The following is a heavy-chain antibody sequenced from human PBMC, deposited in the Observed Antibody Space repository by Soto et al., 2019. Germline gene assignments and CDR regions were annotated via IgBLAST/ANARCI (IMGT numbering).Heavy chain of an antibody. Sequence: QVQLQQWGAGLLKPSETLSLTCAVYGGSFSGYAWAWIRQSPGKGLEWIGEIEDSGSTKYNPSLKSRVTISVDTSKKQFSLKVTSVTAADTDVYYCARGVPGYWGQGTLVTVSS. D-gene: IGHD7-27*01. J-gene: IGHJ4*02. CDR1: GGSFSGYA. CDR2: IEDSGST. V-gene: IGHV4-34*01. CDR3: ARGVPGY.